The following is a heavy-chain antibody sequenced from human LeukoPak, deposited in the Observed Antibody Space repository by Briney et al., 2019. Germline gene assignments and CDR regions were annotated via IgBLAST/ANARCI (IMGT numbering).Heavy chain of an antibody. CDR1: GFTFSNHW. J-gene: IGHJ4*02. V-gene: IGHV3-7*01. Sequence: GGSLRLSCAASGFTFSNHWMTWVRQAPGKGLEWVANVNQGGNAQYYVDSVRGRFTISRDNARNSLQLQMNSLTAEDTALYYCARDGFATGSHDYWGQGTPVTVSS. D-gene: IGHD3-10*01. CDR3: ARDGFATGSHDY. CDR2: VNQGGNAQ.